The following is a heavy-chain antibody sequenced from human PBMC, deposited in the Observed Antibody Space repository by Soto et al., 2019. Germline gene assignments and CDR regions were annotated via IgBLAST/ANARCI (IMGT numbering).Heavy chain of an antibody. V-gene: IGHV3-21*03. D-gene: IGHD6-6*01. Sequence: EVQLVESGGGLVKPGGSLRLSCAACGFAISSFHMNWVRQAPGKGPEWVSAISNSGNYMYYADSVKGRFTISRDNAKNSLYLQMNSLRAEDTALYYCARDAYSSSLLYWGQGTLVTVSS. J-gene: IGHJ4*02. CDR3: ARDAYSSSLLY. CDR1: GFAISSFH. CDR2: ISNSGNYM.